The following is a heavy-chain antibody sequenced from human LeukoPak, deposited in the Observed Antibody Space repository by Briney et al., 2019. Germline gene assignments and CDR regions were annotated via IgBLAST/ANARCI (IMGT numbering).Heavy chain of an antibody. CDR2: ISGSGGST. CDR1: GFTFSSYW. Sequence: GGSLRLSCAASGFTFSSYWMSWVRQAPGKGLEWVSAISGSGGSTYYADSVKGRFTISRDNSKNTLYLQMNSLRAEDTAVYYCARRSKSTIFYYWGQGTLVTVSS. D-gene: IGHD3-3*01. CDR3: ARRSKSTIFYY. V-gene: IGHV3-23*01. J-gene: IGHJ4*02.